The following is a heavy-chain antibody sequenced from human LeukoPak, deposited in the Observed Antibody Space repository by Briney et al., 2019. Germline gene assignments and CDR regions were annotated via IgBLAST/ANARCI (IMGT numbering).Heavy chain of an antibody. CDR2: IGTAGDT. D-gene: IGHD3-10*02. Sequence: GGSLRLSCAASGFTFSSYDMHWVRQATGKGLEWVSAIGTAGDTYYPGSVKGRFTISRDNAKNSLFLQMNSLRAEDTAVYYCAELGITMIGGVWGKGTTVTISS. J-gene: IGHJ6*04. CDR1: GFTFSSYD. CDR3: AELGITMIGGV. V-gene: IGHV3-13*01.